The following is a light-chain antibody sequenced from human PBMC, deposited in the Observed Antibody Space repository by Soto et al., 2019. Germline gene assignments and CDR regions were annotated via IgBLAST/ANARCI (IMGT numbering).Light chain of an antibody. Sequence: EIVLTQSPGTLSSSPGERATLSCRASQSVSSSYLAWYQQKPGQAPRLLMHGASTRATGIPARFSGSGSGTEFTLTISSLQSEDFAVYYCQQYNNWQGTFGQGTKVDIK. V-gene: IGKV3-15*01. CDR3: QQYNNWQGT. CDR1: QSVSSSY. J-gene: IGKJ1*01. CDR2: GAS.